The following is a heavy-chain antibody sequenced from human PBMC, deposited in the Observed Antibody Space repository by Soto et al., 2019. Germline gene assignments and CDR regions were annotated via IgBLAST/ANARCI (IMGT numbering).Heavy chain of an antibody. J-gene: IGHJ5*02. D-gene: IGHD6-19*01. CDR2: IDPSDSYT. CDR1: GYSFTSYW. Sequence: GESLKISCKGSGYSFTSYWISWVRQMPGKGLEWMGRIDPSDSYTNYSPSFQGHVTISADKSISTAYLQWSSLKASNTAMYYCARQEAVAGNDAWFDPWGQGTLVTVSS. V-gene: IGHV5-10-1*01. CDR3: ARQEAVAGNDAWFDP.